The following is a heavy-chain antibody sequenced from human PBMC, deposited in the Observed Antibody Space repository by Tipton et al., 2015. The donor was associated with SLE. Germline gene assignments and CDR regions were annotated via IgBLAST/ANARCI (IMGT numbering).Heavy chain of an antibody. V-gene: IGHV1-18*04. D-gene: IGHD3-22*01. J-gene: IGHJ3*02. CDR1: GYTFTSYG. CDR3: ARETPGSGYYGSSGYYGGDDSFEI. CDR2: ISAYNGNT. Sequence: QLVQSGAEVKKPGASVKVSCKASGYTFTSYGISWVRQAPGQGLEWMGWISAYNGNTNYAQKLQGRVTMTTDTTTSTAYMELRSLRSDDTAVYYCARETPGSGYYGSSGYYGGDDSFEIWGQGTIGTVSS.